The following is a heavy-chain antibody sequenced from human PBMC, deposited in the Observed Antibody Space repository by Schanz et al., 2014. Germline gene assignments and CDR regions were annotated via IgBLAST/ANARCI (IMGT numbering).Heavy chain of an antibody. V-gene: IGHV3-73*01. CDR1: GFSFSGSA. Sequence: DVQVVESGGGLVQPGGSLKLSCAASGFSFSGSAMHWVRQAPGLGLEWVGRIRTKPQSYATIYAASVKGRFTISRDDSKNTAYLQMNSLKTEDTAVYYCARSDNSRNYWGQGTLVTVSP. CDR3: ARSDNSRNY. J-gene: IGHJ4*02. CDR2: IRTKPQSYAT.